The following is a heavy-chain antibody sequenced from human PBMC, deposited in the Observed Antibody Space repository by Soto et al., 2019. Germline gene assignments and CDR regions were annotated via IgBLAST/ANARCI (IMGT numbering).Heavy chain of an antibody. J-gene: IGHJ4*02. CDR1: GFTFGDYA. CDR2: IRSKAYGGTT. V-gene: IGHV3-49*03. CDR3: TRGSTSPRYYFDY. Sequence: PGGSLRLSCTASGFTFGDYAMSWFRQAPGKGLEWVGFIRSKAYGGTTGYAASVKGRFTISRDDSKSIAYLQMNSLKTEDTAVYYCTRGSTSPRYYFDYWGQGTLVTVSS. D-gene: IGHD2-2*01.